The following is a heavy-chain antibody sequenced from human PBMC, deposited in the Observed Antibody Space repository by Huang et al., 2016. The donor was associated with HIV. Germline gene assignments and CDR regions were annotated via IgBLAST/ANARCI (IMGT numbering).Heavy chain of an antibody. CDR1: GVSFSGYY. D-gene: IGHD1-26*01. CDR2: MKESGST. J-gene: IGHJ4*02. CDR3: ARDGPERSSGNYGASDY. Sequence: QVQLQQWGAGLLKPSETLSLPCAVYGVSFSGYYWSWIRQPQGKGLEWIGKMKESGSTNYNPSLKSRVTVSVDTSKNQFSLRLSSVTAADTAVYYCARDGPERSSGNYGASDYWGQGTLVTVSS. V-gene: IGHV4-34*01.